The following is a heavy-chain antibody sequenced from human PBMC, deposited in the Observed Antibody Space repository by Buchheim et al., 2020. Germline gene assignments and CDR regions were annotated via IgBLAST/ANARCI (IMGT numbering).Heavy chain of an antibody. CDR3: ASVHIAAAGTNWFDP. D-gene: IGHD6-13*01. J-gene: IGHJ5*02. V-gene: IGHV4-34*01. Sequence: QVQLQQWGAGLLKPSETLSLTCAVYGGSFSGYYWSWIRQPPGKGLEWIGEINHSGSTNYNPSLKSRVTISVDTSKKQFSLKLSSVTAADTAVYYCASVHIAAAGTNWFDPWGQGTL. CDR1: GGSFSGYY. CDR2: INHSGST.